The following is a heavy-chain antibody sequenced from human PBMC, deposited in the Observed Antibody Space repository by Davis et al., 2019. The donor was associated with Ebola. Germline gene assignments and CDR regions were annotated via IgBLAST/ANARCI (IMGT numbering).Heavy chain of an antibody. V-gene: IGHV4-61*01. J-gene: IGHJ4*02. D-gene: IGHD6-13*01. CDR2: VYSSGST. Sequence: PSETLSLTCTVSGGSVSSDSYYWSWIRQPPGKGLEWIGDVYSSGSTNYNPSLKSRVTITLDTSKNQFSLKLSSVTAADTAVYYCVRESGRSWYSSYFDYWGQGTLVTVSS. CDR1: GGSVSSDSYY. CDR3: VRESGRSWYSSYFDY.